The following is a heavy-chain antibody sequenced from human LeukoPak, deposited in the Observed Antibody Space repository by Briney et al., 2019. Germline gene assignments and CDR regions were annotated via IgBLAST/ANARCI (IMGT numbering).Heavy chain of an antibody. Sequence: SETLSLTCTVSGGSISSSSYYWGWIRQPPGKGLEWIGSIYYSGSTYYNPSLKSRVTISVDTSKNQFSLKLSSVTAADTAVYYCARGPARITIFGVVTTPFDYWGQGTLVTVSS. D-gene: IGHD3-3*01. CDR1: GGSISSSSYY. CDR3: ARGPARITIFGVVTTPFDY. J-gene: IGHJ4*02. V-gene: IGHV4-39*01. CDR2: IYYSGST.